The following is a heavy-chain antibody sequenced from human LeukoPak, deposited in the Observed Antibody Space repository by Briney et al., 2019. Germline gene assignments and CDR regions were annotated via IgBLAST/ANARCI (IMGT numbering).Heavy chain of an antibody. CDR1: GFTFSSYE. V-gene: IGHV3-48*03. Sequence: GGSLRLSCAASGFTFSSYEMNWVRQAPGKGLEWVSYISSSGSTIYYADSVKGRFTISRDNAKNSLYLQMNSLRAEDTAVYYCARDRLEMDDIWGQGTMVTVSS. J-gene: IGHJ3*02. CDR3: ARDRLEMDDI. D-gene: IGHD2-8*01. CDR2: ISSSGSTI.